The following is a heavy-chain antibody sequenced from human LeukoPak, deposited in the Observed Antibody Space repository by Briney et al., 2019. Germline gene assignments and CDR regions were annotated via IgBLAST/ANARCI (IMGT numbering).Heavy chain of an antibody. V-gene: IGHV4-39*07. D-gene: IGHD6-13*01. Sequence: WVRQPPGKGLEWVGSIYYSGSTFYNPSLKSRVTVSLDTSKNQFSLKLSSVTAADTAVYYCARATGAAAGRLDYWGQGTLVTVSS. CDR3: ARATGAAAGRLDY. J-gene: IGHJ4*02. CDR2: IYYSGST.